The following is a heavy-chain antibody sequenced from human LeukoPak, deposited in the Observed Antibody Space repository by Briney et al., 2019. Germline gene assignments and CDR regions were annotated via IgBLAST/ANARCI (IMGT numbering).Heavy chain of an antibody. CDR3: ARGGYDFWSGSWSKPYYYYMDV. CDR2: IIPIFGTA. V-gene: IGHV1-69*05. J-gene: IGHJ6*03. D-gene: IGHD3-3*01. Sequence: SVKVSCKASGGTFSSYAISWVRQAPGQGLEWMGGIIPIFGTANYAQKFQGRVTITTDESTSTAYMELSSLRSEDTAVYYCARGGYDFWSGSWSKPYYYYMDVWGKGTTVTVSS. CDR1: GGTFSSYA.